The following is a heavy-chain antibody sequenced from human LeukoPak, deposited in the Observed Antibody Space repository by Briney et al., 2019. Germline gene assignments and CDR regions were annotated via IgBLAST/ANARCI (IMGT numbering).Heavy chain of an antibody. Sequence: SETLSLTCTVSGDSFRSSGSYWGWVRQPPGTGMEWIGSIYYFSTPYYNPSLKSRFTISVLTSKNQFSLKLSSVTAADTAEYYCARHYSDSSGYYFYYYYMDVWGKGTTVTVPS. V-gene: IGHV4-39*01. J-gene: IGHJ6*03. CDR1: GDSFRSSGSY. D-gene: IGHD3-22*01. CDR2: IYYFSTP. CDR3: ARHYSDSSGYYFYYYYMDV.